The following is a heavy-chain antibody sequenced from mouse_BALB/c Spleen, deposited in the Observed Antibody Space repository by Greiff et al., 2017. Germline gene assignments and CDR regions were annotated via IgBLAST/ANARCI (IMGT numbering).Heavy chain of an antibody. CDR3: ARQGYGNYVGYWYFDV. V-gene: IGHV5-6*03. CDR1: GFTFSSYG. D-gene: IGHD2-10*02. J-gene: IGHJ1*01. CDR2: ISSGGSYT. Sequence: EVKLVESGGGLVKPGGSLKLSCAASGFTFSSYGMSWVRQTPDKRLEWVATISSGGSYTYYPDSVKGRFTISRDNAKNTLYLQMSSLKSEDTAMYYCARQGYGNYVGYWYFDVWGAGTTVTVSS.